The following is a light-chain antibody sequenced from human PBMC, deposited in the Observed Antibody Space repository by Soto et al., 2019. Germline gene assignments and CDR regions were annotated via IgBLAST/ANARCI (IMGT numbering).Light chain of an antibody. CDR3: SSYTNSNTWV. CDR2: EVS. Sequence: QSALTQPRSVSGSPGQSVTISCTGTSSDVGGYNYVSWYQHHPGKAPKLMIYEVSSRPSGVSNRFSGSRSGNTASLTISGLQAEDEADYYCSSYTNSNTWVFGGGTKLTVL. V-gene: IGLV2-14*01. J-gene: IGLJ3*02. CDR1: SSDVGGYNY.